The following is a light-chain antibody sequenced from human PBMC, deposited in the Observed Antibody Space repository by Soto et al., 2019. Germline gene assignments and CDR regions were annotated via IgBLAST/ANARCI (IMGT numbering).Light chain of an antibody. CDR3: WSYGGSYTSEA. J-gene: IGLJ2*01. V-gene: IGLV2-11*01. CDR2: DVN. Sequence: QSALTQPRSVSGSPGQPVTISCTGISSDVGGYVYVSWYQQHPGKAPNLIIYDVNKRPSGVPHRFSGSKSGNTASLAISGLQEEDEANYYCWSYGGSYTSEAFGGGTKVTVL. CDR1: SSDVGGYVY.